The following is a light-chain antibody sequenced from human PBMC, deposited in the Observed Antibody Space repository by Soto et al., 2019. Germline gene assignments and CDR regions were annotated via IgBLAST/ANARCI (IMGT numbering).Light chain of an antibody. J-gene: IGKJ2*01. CDR1: QSVLKSSNKKNH. CDR2: WAS. V-gene: IGKV4-1*01. CDR3: QQYYTTPRT. Sequence: DIVMTQSPDSLAVSLGERATINCKSSQSVLKSSNKKNHLAWYQQKPGQPPKLLIYWASTRESGVPDRFSGSGSGTDFTLTISSLQADDVAVYYCQQYYTTPRTFGQGTKLEIK.